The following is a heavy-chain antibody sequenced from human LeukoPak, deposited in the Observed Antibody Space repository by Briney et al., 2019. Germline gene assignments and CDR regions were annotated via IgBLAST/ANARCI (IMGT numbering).Heavy chain of an antibody. CDR2: FDPEDGET. D-gene: IGHD3-22*01. V-gene: IGHV1-24*01. J-gene: IGHJ4*02. CDR1: GYTLTELS. CDR3: ATDLGRDSSGYYLVY. Sequence: ASVKVSCKVSGYTLTELSMHWVRQAPGKGLEWMGGFDPEDGETIYAQKFQGRVTMTENTSTDTAYMELSSLRSEDTAVYYCATDLGRDSSGYYLVYWGQGTLVTVSS.